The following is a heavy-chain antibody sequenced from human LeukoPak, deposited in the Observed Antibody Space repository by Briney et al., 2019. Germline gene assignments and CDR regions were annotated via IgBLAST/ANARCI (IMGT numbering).Heavy chain of an antibody. D-gene: IGHD1-26*01. CDR1: GGSISSGDYY. CDR3: ARAVGALTGGAFDI. Sequence: SETLSLTCTVSGGSISSGDYYWGWIRQPPGKGLEWIGSIYYSGSTYYNPSLKSRVTISVDTSKNQFSLKLSSVTAADTAVYYCARAVGALTGGAFDIWGQGTMVTVSS. CDR2: IYYSGST. V-gene: IGHV4-39*07. J-gene: IGHJ3*02.